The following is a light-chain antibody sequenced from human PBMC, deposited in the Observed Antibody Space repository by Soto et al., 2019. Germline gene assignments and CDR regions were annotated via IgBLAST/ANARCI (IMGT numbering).Light chain of an antibody. CDR3: SSYTSSSTPCV. CDR1: SSDVGGYDL. V-gene: IGLV2-14*02. J-gene: IGLJ1*01. Sequence: QSALTQPASVSGSPGQSITISCTGTSSDVGGYDLVSWYQQHPGKAPKLIIYEVSNRPSGVSNRFSGSKSGNTASLTISGLQAEDEADYYCSSYTSSSTPCVFGTGTKLTVL. CDR2: EVS.